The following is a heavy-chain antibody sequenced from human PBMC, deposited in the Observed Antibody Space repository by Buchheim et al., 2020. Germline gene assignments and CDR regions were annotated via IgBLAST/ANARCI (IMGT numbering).Heavy chain of an antibody. D-gene: IGHD3-22*01. CDR2: IYYSGST. CDR1: GGSISSYY. Sequence: QVQLQESGPGLVKPSETLSLTCTVSGGSISSYYWSWIRQPPGKGLEWIGYIYYSGSTNYNPSLKSRVTISVDTSKNQFSLKLSSVTAADTAVYYCARDFGRRSTYYYDSSGPSPDYWGQGTL. CDR3: ARDFGRRSTYYYDSSGPSPDY. V-gene: IGHV4-59*01. J-gene: IGHJ4*02.